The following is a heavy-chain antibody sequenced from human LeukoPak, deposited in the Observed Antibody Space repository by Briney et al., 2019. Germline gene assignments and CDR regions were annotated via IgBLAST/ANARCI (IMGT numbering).Heavy chain of an antibody. CDR3: AKGPRQQLVTRFDN. Sequence: GGSLRLSCAASGFTFSTYAMSWVRQAPGKGLEWVSDISGSGGSTYYADSVKGRFTVSRDNSKNTLYLQMSSLRADDTAVYYRAKGPRQQLVTRFDNWGQGTLVTVSS. CDR2: ISGSGGST. CDR1: GFTFSTYA. J-gene: IGHJ4*02. V-gene: IGHV3-23*01. D-gene: IGHD6-13*01.